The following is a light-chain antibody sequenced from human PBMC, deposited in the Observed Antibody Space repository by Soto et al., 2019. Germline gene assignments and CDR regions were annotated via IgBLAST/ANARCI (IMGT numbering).Light chain of an antibody. J-gene: IGKJ3*01. CDR3: QQSYSPPFS. CDR2: AAS. V-gene: IGKV1-39*01. CDR1: QTISSY. Sequence: DIQITQAPSSLSASGGAGVAISCRTNQTISSYLNWYQQKPGTAPKLLIYAASTLQRGVPSRFSGRGFATDFTLTISSLQPEDFATYFCQQSYSPPFSFGPGTKVDIK.